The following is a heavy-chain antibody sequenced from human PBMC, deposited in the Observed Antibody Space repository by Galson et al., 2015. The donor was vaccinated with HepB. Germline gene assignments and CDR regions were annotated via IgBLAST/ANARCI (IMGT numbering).Heavy chain of an antibody. D-gene: IGHD3-16*01. CDR2: IRSSSTYI. V-gene: IGHV3-21*01. Sequence: SLRLSCAASGFTFSTYTMNWVRQAPGKGLEWVASIRSSSTYIFYADSVKGRFTVSRDNAKNSLYLQMNSLRAEDTAVYYCANTFALEEGYWGQGTLVTVSS. J-gene: IGHJ4*02. CDR1: GFTFSTYT. CDR3: ANTFALEEGY.